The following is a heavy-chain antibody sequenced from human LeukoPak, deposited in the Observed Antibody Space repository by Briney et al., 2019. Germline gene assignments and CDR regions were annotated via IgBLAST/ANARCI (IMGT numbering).Heavy chain of an antibody. D-gene: IGHD1-26*01. CDR2: ISGSGGST. V-gene: IGHV3-23*01. J-gene: IGHJ4*02. CDR3: AKGSSGSYWVFDY. Sequence: GGSLRLSCAASGFTFSSHAMSWVRQAPGKELEWVSTISGSGGSTHYADSVKGRFTISRDNSKNTLYLQMNSLRAEDTAVYYCAKGSSGSYWVFDYWGQGTLVTVSS. CDR1: GFTFSSHA.